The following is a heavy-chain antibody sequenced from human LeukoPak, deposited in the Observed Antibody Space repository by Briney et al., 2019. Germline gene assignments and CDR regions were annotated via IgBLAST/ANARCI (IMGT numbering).Heavy chain of an antibody. V-gene: IGHV4-4*07. D-gene: IGHD6-19*01. CDR2: IYTSGST. CDR1: VGSISSYY. J-gene: IGHJ5*02. Sequence: SETLFLPCTVSVGSISSYYWSWIRHPAGKGLEWIGRIYTSGSTNYNPSLKSRVTMSVDTSKNQFSLKLSSVTAADTAVYYCARDADVSGWDSGWFDPWGQGTLVTVSS. CDR3: ARDADVSGWDSGWFDP.